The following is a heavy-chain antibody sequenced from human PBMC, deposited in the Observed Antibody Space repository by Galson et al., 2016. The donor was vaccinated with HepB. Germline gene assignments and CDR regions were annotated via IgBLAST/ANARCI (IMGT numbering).Heavy chain of an antibody. Sequence: SLRLSCAASGITFSSYSMNWVRQAPGKGLEWVSYISSSSSTIYYADSVKGRFTSSRDNAKNSLYLQMNSLRAEDTAVYYCAARGKSGSFDSWGQGTLVTVSS. J-gene: IGHJ4*02. CDR3: AARGKSGSFDS. D-gene: IGHD5-12*01. V-gene: IGHV3-48*01. CDR2: ISSSSSTI. CDR1: GITFSSYS.